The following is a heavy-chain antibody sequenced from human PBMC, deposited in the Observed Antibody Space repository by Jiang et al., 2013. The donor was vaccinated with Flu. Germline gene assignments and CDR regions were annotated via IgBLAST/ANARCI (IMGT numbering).Heavy chain of an antibody. J-gene: IGHJ4*02. CDR1: GASISSSNW. CDR2: IFHSGRT. V-gene: IGHV4-4*02. Sequence: GPGLVKPSETLSLTCAVSGASISSSNWWSWVRQPPGKGLEWIGEIFHSGRTNYNPSLKSRVTISVDKSKNQFSLKLSSVSAADTAVYYCARVVVGGIGNSEDGYFDYVGPGNPGHRLV. D-gene: IGHD4-23*01. CDR3: ARVVVGGIGNSEDGYFDY.